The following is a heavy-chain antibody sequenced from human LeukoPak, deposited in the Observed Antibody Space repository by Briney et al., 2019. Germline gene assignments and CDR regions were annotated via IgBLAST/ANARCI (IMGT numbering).Heavy chain of an antibody. Sequence: PGGTLRLSCAASGFTFSSYSMNWVRQAPGKGLEWVSSISSTSIYKYYAHSVKGRFTISRDNAKDSLFLQMNSLRAEDTTIYYCARDPRIYCTNGICRDDYLDNWGQGTLVTVSS. V-gene: IGHV3-21*01. J-gene: IGHJ4*02. CDR3: ARDPRIYCTNGICRDDYLDN. CDR2: ISSTSIYK. CDR1: GFTFSSYS. D-gene: IGHD2-8*01.